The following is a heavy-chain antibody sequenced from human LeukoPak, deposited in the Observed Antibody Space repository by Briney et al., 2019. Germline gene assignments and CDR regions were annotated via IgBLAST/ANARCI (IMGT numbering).Heavy chain of an antibody. D-gene: IGHD6-13*01. CDR3: ARGLRIAAAGNPFGY. CDR1: GYTFTGSY. Sequence: GASVKVSCKASGYTFTGSYMHWVRQAPGQGLEWMGWINLNSGGTNYAQKFQVRVTMTRDTSISTAYMELSRLRSDDTAVYYCARGLRIAAAGNPFGYWGQGTLVTVSS. CDR2: INLNSGGT. J-gene: IGHJ4*02. V-gene: IGHV1-2*02.